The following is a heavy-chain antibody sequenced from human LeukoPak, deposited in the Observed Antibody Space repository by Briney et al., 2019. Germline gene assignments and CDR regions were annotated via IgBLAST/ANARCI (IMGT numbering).Heavy chain of an antibody. J-gene: IGHJ6*02. Sequence: GGSLRLSCSASGFTFSSYVMHWVRQAPWKELEYVSAISSNGGTIYYADTVKGRFTISRDNFKNKLYIQMSSLRAEDTGVYYCVNAVFPYYYYGMDVWGRGGTVTVSS. CDR3: VNAVFPYYYYGMDV. CDR1: GFTFSSYV. V-gene: IGHV3-64*05. CDR2: ISSNGGTI.